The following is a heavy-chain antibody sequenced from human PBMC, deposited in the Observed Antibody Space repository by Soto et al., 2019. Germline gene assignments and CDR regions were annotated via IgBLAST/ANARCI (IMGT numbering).Heavy chain of an antibody. Sequence: ASVKVSCKASGYTFSSYGISWVRQAPGQGLEWMGWISGYNGDTNYVQKFQGRVTMTTDTSTSTAYMELRSLRIDDTAVYYCARDNSGVESPDQAFDIWGQGTMVTVSS. CDR2: ISGYNGDT. D-gene: IGHD7-27*01. CDR1: GYTFSSYG. J-gene: IGHJ3*02. V-gene: IGHV1-18*01. CDR3: ARDNSGVESPDQAFDI.